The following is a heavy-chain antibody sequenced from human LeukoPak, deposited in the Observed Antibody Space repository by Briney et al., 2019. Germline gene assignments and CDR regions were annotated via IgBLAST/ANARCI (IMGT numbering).Heavy chain of an antibody. D-gene: IGHD2-2*01. CDR2: ISSSSSYI. CDR3: AGCFRNTIVVVPAAPYYYYYMDV. V-gene: IGHV3-21*01. CDR1: GFTFSSYS. Sequence: GGSLRLSCAASGFTFSSYSMNWVRQAPGKGLEWVSSISSSSSYIYYADSVKGRFTISRDNAKNSLYLQMNSLRAEDTAVYYCAGCFRNTIVVVPAAPYYYYYMDVWGKGTTVTVSS. J-gene: IGHJ6*03.